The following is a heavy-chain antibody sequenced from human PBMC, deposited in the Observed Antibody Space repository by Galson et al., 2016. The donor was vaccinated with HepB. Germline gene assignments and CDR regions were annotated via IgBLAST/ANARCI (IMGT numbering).Heavy chain of an antibody. D-gene: IGHD2/OR15-2a*01. CDR3: AKGLRNVIDY. CDR1: GYKFTSYY. CDR2: INPSGT. Sequence: SVKVSCKASGYKFTSYYMYWVRQAPGQGLEWMGFINPSGTTYAQKFQGRVIMTRDTSTSTVYMELSSLTSEDTAVYYCAKGLRNVIDYWGQGTLVTVSS. J-gene: IGHJ4*02. V-gene: IGHV1-46*01.